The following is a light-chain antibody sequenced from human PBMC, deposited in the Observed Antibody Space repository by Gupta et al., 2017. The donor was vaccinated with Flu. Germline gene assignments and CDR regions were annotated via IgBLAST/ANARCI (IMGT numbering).Light chain of an antibody. Sequence: DIQMTQSPSSLSASVGDRVTITCRASQSISSYLNWYQQKPGKAPKLLIYAASSLQSGVSSRFSGSGSGTDFTLTISMLQPEDFATYYCQQSYRTPPTFGQGTKVEIK. CDR1: QSISSY. J-gene: IGKJ1*01. CDR2: AAS. V-gene: IGKV1-39*01. CDR3: QQSYRTPPT.